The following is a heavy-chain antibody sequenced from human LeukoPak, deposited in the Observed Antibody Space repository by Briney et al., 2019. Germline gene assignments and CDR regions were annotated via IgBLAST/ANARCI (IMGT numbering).Heavy chain of an antibody. J-gene: IGHJ4*02. D-gene: IGHD3-16*01. Sequence: VSVRVSCKASGYTFTDDYMHWVRQAPGQGGEFMGWINPDSGFTNYAQKFKGRVTMTRDTSISTAYLEVRSLTSDDTAVYYCAPTAEAYTSWWQVWGQGTLVTVSS. CDR2: INPDSGFT. V-gene: IGHV1-2*02. CDR1: GYTFTDDY. CDR3: APTAEAYTSWWQV.